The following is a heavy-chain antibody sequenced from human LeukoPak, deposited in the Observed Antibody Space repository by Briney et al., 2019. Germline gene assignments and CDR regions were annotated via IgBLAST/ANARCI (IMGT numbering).Heavy chain of an antibody. Sequence: GGSLRLSCTACGSIFNSYAMHWVRQAPGKGLEWVAVISYDGSNKYYADSVKGRFTISRDNSKNTLYLQMNSLRAEDTPVYYCARDGRCGGDCYASWGQGTLVTVSS. J-gene: IGHJ4*02. CDR2: ISYDGSNK. CDR1: GSIFNSYA. D-gene: IGHD2-21*02. CDR3: ARDGRCGGDCYAS. V-gene: IGHV3-30-3*01.